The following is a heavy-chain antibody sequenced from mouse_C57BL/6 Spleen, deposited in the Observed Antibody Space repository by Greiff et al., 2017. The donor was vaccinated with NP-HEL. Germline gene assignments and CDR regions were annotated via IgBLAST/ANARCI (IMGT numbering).Heavy chain of an antibody. J-gene: IGHJ2*01. CDR2: IYPRSGNT. D-gene: IGHD1-1*01. Sequence: VQLVESGAELARPGASVKLSCKASGYTFTSYGISWVKQRTGQGLEWIGEIYPRSGNTYYNEKFKGKATLTADKSSSTAYMELRSLTSEDSAVYFCARDYGSSFFAYWGQGTTLTVSS. CDR1: GYTFTSYG. V-gene: IGHV1-81*01. CDR3: ARDYGSSFFAY.